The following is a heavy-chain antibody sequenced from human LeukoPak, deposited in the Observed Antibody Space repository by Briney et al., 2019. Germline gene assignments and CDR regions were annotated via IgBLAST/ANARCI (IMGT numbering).Heavy chain of an antibody. V-gene: IGHV1-2*02. D-gene: IGHD6-13*01. Sequence: RASVKVSCKASGYTFTSYYMHWVRQAPGQGLEWMGWINPNSGGTNYAQKFQGRVTMTRDTSINTAYMDLSRLRSDDTAVYYCARLARESSSWYLYAFDIWGQGTMVTVSS. J-gene: IGHJ3*02. CDR2: INPNSGGT. CDR1: GYTFTSYY. CDR3: ARLARESSSWYLYAFDI.